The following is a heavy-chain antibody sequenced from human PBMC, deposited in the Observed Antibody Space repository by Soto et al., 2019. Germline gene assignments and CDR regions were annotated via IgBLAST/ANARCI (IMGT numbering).Heavy chain of an antibody. D-gene: IGHD3-22*01. CDR3: ARERLPKSSGYFPFDY. V-gene: IGHV1-18*01. CDR2: ISTFNGKT. CDR1: GYTFISYG. Sequence: QVQLVQSGAEVKKPGASVKVSCKASGYTFISYGISWVRQAPGQGLEWMGWISTFNGKTNYAQNVQGRVTMTTDTSTTTAYMELRSPKSDDTALYYCARERLPKSSGYFPFDYWGQGTLVTVSS. J-gene: IGHJ4*02.